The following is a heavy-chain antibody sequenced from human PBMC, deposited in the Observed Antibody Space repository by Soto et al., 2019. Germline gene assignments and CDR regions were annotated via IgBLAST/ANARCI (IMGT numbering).Heavy chain of an antibody. V-gene: IGHV1-69*06. J-gene: IGHJ5*02. D-gene: IGHD3-10*01. CDR3: ARDRGYNGSGSYYNDQRASPQEPFWFDP. CDR2: IIPIFGTA. Sequence: SVKVSCKASGGTFSSYAISWVRQAPGQGLEWTGGIIPIFGTANYAQKFQGRVTITADKSTSTAYMELSSLRSEDTAVYYCARDRGYNGSGSYYNDQRASPQEPFWFDPWGQGTLVTVSS. CDR1: GGTFSSYA.